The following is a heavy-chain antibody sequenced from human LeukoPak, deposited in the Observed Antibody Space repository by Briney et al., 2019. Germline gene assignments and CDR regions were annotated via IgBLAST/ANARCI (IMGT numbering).Heavy chain of an antibody. J-gene: IGHJ3*02. CDR3: AAAPLIVGAMGVQAFDI. V-gene: IGHV1-58*02. CDR2: IVVGSGNT. D-gene: IGHD1-26*01. Sequence: ASVKVSCKASGFTFTSSAMQWVRQARGQRLEWIGWIVVGSGNTNYAQKFQERVTITRDMSTSTAYMELSSLRSEDTAVYYCAAAPLIVGAMGVQAFDIWGQGTMVTVSS. CDR1: GFTFTSSA.